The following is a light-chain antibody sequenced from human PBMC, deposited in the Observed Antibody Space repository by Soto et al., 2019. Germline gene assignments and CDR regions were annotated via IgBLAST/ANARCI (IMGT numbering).Light chain of an antibody. CDR1: QGFGYD. V-gene: IGKV1-17*01. CDR2: AAS. Sequence: DIQMTQSPSSLSASVGDRVTITCRSSQGFGYDLRWYQQIPGKAPKRLIYAASSLQSGVPSRFSGSGSGTEFTLTINSLQPEDFATYFCLQQSAYPWTFGQGTKVEIK. J-gene: IGKJ1*01. CDR3: LQQSAYPWT.